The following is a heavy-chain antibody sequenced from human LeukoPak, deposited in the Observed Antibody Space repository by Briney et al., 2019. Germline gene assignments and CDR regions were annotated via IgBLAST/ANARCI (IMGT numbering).Heavy chain of an antibody. CDR1: GFTVSSNY. Sequence: GGSLRLXCAASGFTVSSNYMSWVRQAPGKGLEWVSVIYSGGSTYYADSVKGRFTISRDNSKNTLYLQMNSLRAEDTAVYYCARVGSVVAAHFDYWGQGTLVTVSS. D-gene: IGHD2-15*01. CDR3: ARVGSVVAAHFDY. V-gene: IGHV3-53*01. CDR2: IYSGGST. J-gene: IGHJ4*02.